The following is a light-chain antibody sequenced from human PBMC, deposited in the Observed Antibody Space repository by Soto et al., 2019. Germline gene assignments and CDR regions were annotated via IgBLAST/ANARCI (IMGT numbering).Light chain of an antibody. Sequence: DIQMTQSPSFVSASVGDRVTITCRASQAVSTWLAWYQQKPGDAPKLLIYAASTLQSGVPSRFSGSGSGTDFTLTIRSLQPEDFATYYCQQADSLPLVTFGQGTRLDLK. J-gene: IGKJ5*01. V-gene: IGKV1-12*01. CDR2: AAS. CDR1: QAVSTW. CDR3: QQADSLPLVT.